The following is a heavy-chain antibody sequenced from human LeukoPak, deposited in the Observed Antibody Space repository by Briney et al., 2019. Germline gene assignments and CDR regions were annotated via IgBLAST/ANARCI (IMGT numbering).Heavy chain of an antibody. J-gene: IGHJ6*03. Sequence: PSETLSLTCTVSGGSISSYYWSWIRQPPGKGLEWTGYIYYSGSTNYNPSLKSRVTISVDTSKNRFSLKLSSVTATDTAVYYCARDSSSWYPPMDVWGKGTTVTVSS. V-gene: IGHV4-59*01. CDR2: IYYSGST. CDR3: ARDSSSWYPPMDV. D-gene: IGHD6-13*01. CDR1: GGSISSYY.